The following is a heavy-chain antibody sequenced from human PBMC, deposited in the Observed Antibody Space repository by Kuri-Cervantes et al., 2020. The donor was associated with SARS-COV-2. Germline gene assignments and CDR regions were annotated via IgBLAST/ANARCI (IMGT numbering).Heavy chain of an antibody. CDR3: AKEEILEWLSFDY. J-gene: IGHJ4*02. CDR2: ISYGGSDK. Sequence: GESLKISCAASGFGFNTYDIHWVRQAPGKGLEWVAVISYGGSDKYYADSVKGRFTISRDNSKNTLYLQMNSLRAEDTAVYYCAKEEILEWLSFDYWGQGTLVTVSS. D-gene: IGHD3-3*01. V-gene: IGHV3-30*18. CDR1: GFGFNTYD.